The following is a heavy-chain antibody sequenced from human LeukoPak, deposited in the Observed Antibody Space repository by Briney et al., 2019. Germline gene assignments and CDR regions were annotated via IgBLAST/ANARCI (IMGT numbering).Heavy chain of an antibody. J-gene: IGHJ6*04. V-gene: IGHV3-48*03. CDR3: AELGITMIGGV. Sequence: GGSLRLSCAASGFIFDDYDMNWVRQAPGKGLEWVSYISSSGSTIYYADSVKGRFTISRDNAKNSLYLQMNSLRAEDTAVYYCAELGITMIGGVWGKGTTVTISS. D-gene: IGHD3-10*02. CDR2: ISSSGSTI. CDR1: GFIFDDYD.